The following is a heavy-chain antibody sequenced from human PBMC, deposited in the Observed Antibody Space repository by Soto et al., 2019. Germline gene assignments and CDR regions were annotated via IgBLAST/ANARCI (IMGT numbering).Heavy chain of an antibody. J-gene: IGHJ6*02. CDR1: GDSVSSNSAA. V-gene: IGHV6-1*01. CDR3: ARDPLIHCSSTSCQDYYYYYGMDV. CDR2: TYYRSKWYN. Sequence: SQTRSLTWAISGDSVSSNSAAWNWIRQSPSRGLEWLGRTYYRSKWYNDYAVSVKSRITINPDTSKNQFSLQLNSVTPEDTAVYYCARDPLIHCSSTSCQDYYYYYGMDVWGQGTTVTVS. D-gene: IGHD2-2*01.